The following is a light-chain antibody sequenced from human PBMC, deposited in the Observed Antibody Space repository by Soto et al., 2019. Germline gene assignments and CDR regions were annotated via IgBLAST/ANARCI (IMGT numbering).Light chain of an antibody. CDR1: QGISSY. V-gene: IGKV1-9*01. Sequence: DIQLTQSPSFLSASVGDRVTITCRASQGISSYLAWYQQTPGKAPKLLIYASFTLQSGVPSRFSGSGYGTEFTLTISSLQPEDFATYYCQQLNTFPVTFGQGTRLDI. J-gene: IGKJ5*01. CDR2: ASF. CDR3: QQLNTFPVT.